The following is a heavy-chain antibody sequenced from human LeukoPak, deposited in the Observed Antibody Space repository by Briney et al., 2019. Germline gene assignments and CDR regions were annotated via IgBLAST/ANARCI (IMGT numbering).Heavy chain of an antibody. J-gene: IGHJ6*04. CDR2: MNPNSGNT. V-gene: IGHV1-8*03. Sequence: ASVKVSCKASGYTFTSYDINWVRQATGQGLEWMGWMNPNSGNTGYAQKFQGRVTITRNTSISTAYMELSSLRSEDPAVYYCARGWGEPSEMDVWGKGTTVTVSS. CDR3: ARGWGEPSEMDV. D-gene: IGHD7-27*01. CDR1: GYTFTSYD.